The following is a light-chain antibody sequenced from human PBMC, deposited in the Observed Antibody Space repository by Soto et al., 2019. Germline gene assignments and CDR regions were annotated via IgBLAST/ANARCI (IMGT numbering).Light chain of an antibody. Sequence: EIVLTQSPGTLSLSPGERATLSCRASQSVSSSYLVWYQQKPGQAPRLLIYGTSSRATGIPARFSGSGSGTDFTLTISRLEPEDFAVYYCQQYGNSPYTFGQGTKLEIK. J-gene: IGKJ2*01. CDR3: QQYGNSPYT. V-gene: IGKV3-20*01. CDR1: QSVSSSY. CDR2: GTS.